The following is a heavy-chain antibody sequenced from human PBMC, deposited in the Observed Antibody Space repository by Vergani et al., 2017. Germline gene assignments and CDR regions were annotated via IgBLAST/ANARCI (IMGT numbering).Heavy chain of an antibody. Sequence: QVQLQESGPGLVKPSQTLSLTCTVSGGSISSGDYYWSWIRQPPGKGLEWIGYIYYSGSTNYNPSLKSRVTISVDTSKNQFSLKLSSVTAADTAVYYCARDRGYGDYYYYGMDVWGQGTTVTVSS. V-gene: IGHV4-61*08. CDR3: ARDRGYGDYYYYGMDV. CDR1: GGSISSGDYY. CDR2: IYYSGST. D-gene: IGHD4-17*01. J-gene: IGHJ6*02.